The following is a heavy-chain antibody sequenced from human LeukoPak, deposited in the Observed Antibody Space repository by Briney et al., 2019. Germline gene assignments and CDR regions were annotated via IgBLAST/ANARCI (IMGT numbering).Heavy chain of an antibody. CDR2: ISERGGTT. V-gene: IGHV3-23*01. D-gene: IGHD3-10*01. J-gene: IGHJ4*02. CDR1: GVSLSNYA. Sequence: GGSLRLSCVVSGVSLSNYAMTWVRQAPGKGPEWVSYISERGGTTTYADSVKGRFTISRDTSLNTLYLQMTSLRAEDTAVYFCAKRGIVIRGILVIGYHQEAYHYDYWGQGVLVTVSS. CDR3: AKRGIVIRGILVIGYHQEAYHYDY.